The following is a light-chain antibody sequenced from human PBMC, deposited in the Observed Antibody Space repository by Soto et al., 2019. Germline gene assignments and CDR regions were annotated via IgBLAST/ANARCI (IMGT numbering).Light chain of an antibody. CDR2: TAS. Sequence: TPITDSPSTLSAYVRHRLTSTCRASQDINKWLAWYQQKPGLAPNLVIYTASRLHGGGPSRFSGSASGTDFTLTISSLQPEDVATYYCQQGKSFPLTFGGGTKVDIK. CDR1: QDINKW. CDR3: QQGKSFPLT. J-gene: IGKJ4*02. V-gene: IGKV1-12*01.